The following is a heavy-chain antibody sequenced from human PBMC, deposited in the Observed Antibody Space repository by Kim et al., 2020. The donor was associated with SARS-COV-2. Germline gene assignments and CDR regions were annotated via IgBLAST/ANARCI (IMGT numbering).Heavy chain of an antibody. CDR2: MHYSGRA. Sequence: SETLSLTCTVSGGSLSPYYCSWIRPPPGKGLEWIGYMHYSGRANYSPSLKSRVAISVDTSKNHFPLNSTSVTAADTAKYFSARFHHCSGIFLDPFDIWG. J-gene: IGHJ3*02. CDR3: ARFHHCSGIFLDPFDI. CDR1: GGSLSPYY. V-gene: IGHV4-59*01. D-gene: IGHD3-10*02.